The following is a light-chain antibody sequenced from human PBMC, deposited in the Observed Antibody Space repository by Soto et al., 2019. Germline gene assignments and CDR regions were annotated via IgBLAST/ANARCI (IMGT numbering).Light chain of an antibody. J-gene: IGLJ1*01. CDR1: SSDVGGYNY. V-gene: IGLV2-14*03. CDR2: DVS. Sequence: QSALTQPASVSGSPGQSITISCHGTSSDVGGYNYVSWYQHHPGKAPKLMIYDVSNRPSGVSNRFSGSKSGNTASLTISGLQPEDEADYYCCSYTTSNTRQIVFGTGTKV. CDR3: CSYTTSNTRQIV.